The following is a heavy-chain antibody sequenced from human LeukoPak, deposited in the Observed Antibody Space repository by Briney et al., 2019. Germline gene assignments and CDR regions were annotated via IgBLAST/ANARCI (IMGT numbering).Heavy chain of an antibody. CDR3: ARGRSNYYGMDV. V-gene: IGHV4-59*01. CDR1: DGSINSYY. CDR2: IYYNGNT. J-gene: IGHJ6*02. Sequence: SETLSLTCSVSDGSINSYYWNWIRRPPGKGLEWIGYIYYNGNTNYSPSLKSRVTLSVDTSKNLFSLKVSSVTAADTAVYYCARGRSNYYGMDVWGQGTTVTVSS. D-gene: IGHD1-26*01.